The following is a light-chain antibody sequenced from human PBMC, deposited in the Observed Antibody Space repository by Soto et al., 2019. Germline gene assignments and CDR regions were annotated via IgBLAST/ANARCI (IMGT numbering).Light chain of an antibody. CDR3: QQYNNWPRT. Sequence: EKVMTQSPATLAVSPGERATLSCRASQSVSSNLAWYQQKPGQAPRLLIYGASTRATGIPARFSGSGSGTEFTLTISSLQSVDFAVYYCQQYNNWPRTFGQGTKVEIK. CDR1: QSVSSN. J-gene: IGKJ1*01. CDR2: GAS. V-gene: IGKV3-15*01.